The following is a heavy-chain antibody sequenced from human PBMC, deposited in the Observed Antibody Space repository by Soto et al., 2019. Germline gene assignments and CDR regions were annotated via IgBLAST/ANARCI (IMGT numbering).Heavy chain of an antibody. V-gene: IGHV4-4*02. Sequence: PSEPQSLTYAVASGSIGSSNCLRWVRQPPGKGLEWIGEIYHSGSTNYNPSLKSRVTISVDKSKNQFSLKLSSVTAADTAVYYCARDAAAAGTGGMGRFDYWGQGTLVTVSS. D-gene: IGHD6-13*01. CDR2: IYHSGST. CDR3: ARDAAAAGTGGMGRFDY. CDR1: SGSIGSSNC. J-gene: IGHJ4*02.